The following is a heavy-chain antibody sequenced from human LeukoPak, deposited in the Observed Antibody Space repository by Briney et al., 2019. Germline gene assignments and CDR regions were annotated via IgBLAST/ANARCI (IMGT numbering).Heavy chain of an antibody. CDR2: IIPILGIA. V-gene: IGHV1-69*04. Sequence: ASVKVSSKASGGTFSSYTISWVRQAPGQGLEWMGRIIPILGIANYAQKFQGRVTITADKSTSTAYMELSSLRSEDTAVYYCARENEPMQHFDYWGQGTLVTVSS. J-gene: IGHJ4*02. CDR3: ARENEPMQHFDY. D-gene: IGHD1-1*01. CDR1: GGTFSSYT.